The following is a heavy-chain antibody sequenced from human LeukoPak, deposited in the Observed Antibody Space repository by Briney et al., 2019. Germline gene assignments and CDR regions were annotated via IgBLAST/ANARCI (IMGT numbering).Heavy chain of an antibody. CDR1: GFTFSAPA. CDR3: SSSIDIVVVPAARFYGLDV. J-gene: IGHJ6*02. V-gene: IGHV3-73*01. Sequence: GGSLRLSCAASGFTFSAPAMHWVRQASGKGLEWVGRIRSTANSYATGYAASVKGRFTISRDDSKNTAYLQMNSLKTEDTAVYYCSSSIDIVVVPAARFYGLDVWGQGTTVTVSS. D-gene: IGHD2-2*01. CDR2: IRSTANSYAT.